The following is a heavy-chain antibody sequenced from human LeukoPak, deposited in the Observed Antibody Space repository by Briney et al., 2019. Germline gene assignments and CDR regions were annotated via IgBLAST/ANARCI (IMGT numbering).Heavy chain of an antibody. CDR1: GGSIRSSRYY. CDR3: ARRTSGGGLFDY. J-gene: IGHJ4*02. Sequence: SETLSLTCTVSGGSIRSSRYYWGWIRQPPGKGLEWIGSIYYSDNTYYNPSLKSRVTISVDTSKNQFSLRLSSVTAADTAVYYCARRTSGGGLFDYWGQGTLVTVSS. D-gene: IGHD3-10*01. CDR2: IYYSDNT. V-gene: IGHV4-39*01.